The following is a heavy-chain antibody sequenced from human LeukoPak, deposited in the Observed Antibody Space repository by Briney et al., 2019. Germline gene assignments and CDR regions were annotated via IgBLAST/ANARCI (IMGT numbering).Heavy chain of an antibody. CDR2: IKSKTDGGTT. V-gene: IGHV3-15*01. D-gene: IGHD3-3*01. CDR3: TTENPSGYYYGMDV. J-gene: IGHJ6*04. CDR1: GFTFSSAW. Sequence: PGGSLRLSCAASGFTFSSAWMSWVRQAPGKGLEWVGRIKSKTDGGTTDYAAPVKGRFTISRDDSKNTLYLQMNSLKTEDTAVYYCTTENPSGYYYGMDVWGKGTTVTVSS.